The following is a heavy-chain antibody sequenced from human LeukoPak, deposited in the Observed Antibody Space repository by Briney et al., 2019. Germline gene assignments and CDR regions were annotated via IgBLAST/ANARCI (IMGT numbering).Heavy chain of an antibody. V-gene: IGHV3-23*01. CDR2: ISGSGGYT. Sequence: GGSLRLSCAASGFTFSSYAMNWVRQAPGKGLHWVSTISGSGGYTYYADSVKGRFTISRDNSKNTVFLQMNSLRAEDTAIYYCAKGYTYASNWGQGTLVTVSS. D-gene: IGHD5-18*01. CDR1: GFTFSSYA. J-gene: IGHJ4*02. CDR3: AKGYTYASN.